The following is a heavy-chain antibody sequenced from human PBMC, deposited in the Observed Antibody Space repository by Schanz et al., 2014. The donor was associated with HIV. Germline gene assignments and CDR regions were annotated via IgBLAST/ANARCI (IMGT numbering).Heavy chain of an antibody. Sequence: IQLLESGGGLVRPGGSLRIFCATSGFTFSSYAMNWVRQAPGKGLEWVAVISYDGSNKYYADSVKGRFTISRDNSKNTLYLQMNSLRAEDTAVYYCAKGQRGVVRGDIDYWGQGTLVTVSS. J-gene: IGHJ4*02. D-gene: IGHD3-10*01. V-gene: IGHV3-30*18. CDR3: AKGQRGVVRGDIDY. CDR1: GFTFSSYA. CDR2: ISYDGSNK.